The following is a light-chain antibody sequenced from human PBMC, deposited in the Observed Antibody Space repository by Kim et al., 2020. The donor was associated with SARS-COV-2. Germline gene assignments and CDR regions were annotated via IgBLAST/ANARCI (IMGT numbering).Light chain of an antibody. CDR3: HQYESSPRT. J-gene: IGKJ1*01. CDR1: QSLPSSY. CDR2: GTS. V-gene: IGKV3-20*01. Sequence: EIVLTQSPGTLSLSPGERDTLSGRASQSLPSSYLAWYQQKPGQAPRVLIYGTSSSATGIPDRCSGSRSGTDFTHSISRLVPEDSAVYYCHQYESSPRTFRQGTKVDI.